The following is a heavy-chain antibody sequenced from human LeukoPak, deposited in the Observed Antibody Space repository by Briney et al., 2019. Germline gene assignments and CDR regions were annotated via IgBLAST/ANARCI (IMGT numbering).Heavy chain of an antibody. V-gene: IGHV4-34*01. CDR2: INHSGST. J-gene: IGHJ4*02. Sequence: PGGSLRLSCAASGFTFSSYWMSWVRQPPGKGLEWIGEINHSGSTNYNPSLKSRVTISVDTSKNQFSLKLSSVTAADTAVYYCARGRVLGYWGQGTLVTASS. CDR1: GFTFSSYW. CDR3: ARGRVLGY.